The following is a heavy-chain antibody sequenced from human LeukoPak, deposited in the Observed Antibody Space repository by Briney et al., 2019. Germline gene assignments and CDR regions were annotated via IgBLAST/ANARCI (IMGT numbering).Heavy chain of an antibody. CDR1: GFTFSSYS. CDR3: ARDVVVVPAAIRDTFFDY. V-gene: IGHV3-21*01. J-gene: IGHJ4*02. CDR2: ISSSSSYI. Sequence: GGSLRLSCAASGFTFSSYSMNWVRQAPGKGLEWVSSISSSSSYIYYADSVKGRFTISRDNAKNSLYLQMNSLRAEDTAVYYCARDVVVVPAAIRDTFFDYWGQGTLVTVSS. D-gene: IGHD2-2*02.